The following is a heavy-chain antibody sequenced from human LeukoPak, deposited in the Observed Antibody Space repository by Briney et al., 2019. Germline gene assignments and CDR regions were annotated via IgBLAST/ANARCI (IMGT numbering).Heavy chain of an antibody. Sequence: TSETLSLTCTVSGGSISSYYWSWIRQPAGKGLEWIGRIYTSGSTNYNPSLKSRVTMSVDTSKNQFSLKLSSVTAADTAVYYCARGAHPPRYYYYYMDVWSKGTTVTVSS. J-gene: IGHJ6*03. CDR3: ARGAHPPRYYYYYMDV. V-gene: IGHV4-4*07. CDR1: GGSISSYY. CDR2: IYTSGST.